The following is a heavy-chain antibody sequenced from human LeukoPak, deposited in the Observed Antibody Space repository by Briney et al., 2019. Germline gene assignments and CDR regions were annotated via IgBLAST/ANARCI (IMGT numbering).Heavy chain of an antibody. V-gene: IGHV3-23*01. D-gene: IGHD3-10*01. CDR3: ANGRGFQTFNY. CDR2: ISGSGGST. CDR1: GFTFSSYA. J-gene: IGHJ4*02. Sequence: PGGSLRLSCAASGFTFSSYAMSWVRQAPGKGLEWVSLISGSGGSTYYADSVKGRFTISRDNSKNTLYLQMNSLRAEDTAVYYWANGRGFQTFNYWGEGALVSVSS.